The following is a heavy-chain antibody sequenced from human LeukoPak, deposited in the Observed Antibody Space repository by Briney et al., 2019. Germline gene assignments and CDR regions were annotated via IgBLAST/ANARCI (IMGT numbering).Heavy chain of an antibody. J-gene: IGHJ4*02. CDR2: IIPIFGTA. CDR3: ARAATVVTPPYYFDY. CDR1: GGTFSGYA. V-gene: IGHV1-69*13. Sequence: SVKVSCKASGGTFSGYAISWVRQAPGQGLEWMGGIIPIFGTANYAQKFQGRVTITADESTSTAYMELSSLRSEDTAVYYCARAATVVTPPYYFDYWGQGTLVTVSS. D-gene: IGHD4-23*01.